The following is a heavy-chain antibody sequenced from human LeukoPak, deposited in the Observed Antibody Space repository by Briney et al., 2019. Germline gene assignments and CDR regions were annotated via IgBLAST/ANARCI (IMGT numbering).Heavy chain of an antibody. CDR2: ISYDGRTE. CDR1: GFNFSIYA. D-gene: IGHD5-18*01. V-gene: IGHV3-30*18. Sequence: PGRSLRLSCAASGFNFSIYAMHWVRQAPGKGLEWVAHISYDGRTEDYGDSVKGRFTISRDISKNTLYLQMNSLRAEDTAVYYCAKGIEEDTDYWGQGTLVTVSS. CDR3: AKGIEEDTDY. J-gene: IGHJ4*02.